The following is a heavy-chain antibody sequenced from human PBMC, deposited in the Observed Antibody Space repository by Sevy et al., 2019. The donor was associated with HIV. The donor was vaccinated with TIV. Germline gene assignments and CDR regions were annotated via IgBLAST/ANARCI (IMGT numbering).Heavy chain of an antibody. V-gene: IGHV3-23*01. Sequence: QLGGSLRLSCAASGFTFSSYAMSWVRQAPGKGLEWVSVISDGGGTTYYADSVKGRFTISRDDSKSTLYLQMNSLRVEDTAVYFCAKRVAGALAALDIWGQGTMVTVSS. CDR1: GFTFSSYA. CDR3: AKRVAGALAALDI. D-gene: IGHD3-10*01. CDR2: ISDGGGTT. J-gene: IGHJ3*02.